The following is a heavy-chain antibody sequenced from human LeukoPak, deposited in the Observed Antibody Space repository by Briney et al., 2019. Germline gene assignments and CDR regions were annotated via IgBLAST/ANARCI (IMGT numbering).Heavy chain of an antibody. D-gene: IGHD6-6*01. CDR2: INHSGST. J-gene: IGHJ6*03. Sequence: PSETLSLTCAVYGGSFSGYYWSWIRQPPGKGLEWIGEINHSGSTNYNPSLKSRVTISVDTSKNQFSLKLSSVTAADTAVYYCARGPIAAPYYYYYMDVWGKGTTVTVSS. CDR3: ARGPIAAPYYYYYMDV. CDR1: GGSFSGYY. V-gene: IGHV4-34*01.